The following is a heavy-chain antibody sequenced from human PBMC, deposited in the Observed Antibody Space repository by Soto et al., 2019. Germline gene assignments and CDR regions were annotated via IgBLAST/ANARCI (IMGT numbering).Heavy chain of an antibody. CDR1: GFTFSNAW. CDR2: IKSKNDGGTT. V-gene: IGHV3-15*01. Sequence: GGSLRLSCTASGFTFSNAWMSWVRQAPGKGLEWVGRIKSKNDGGTTDYAAPVKGRFTISRDDSKNTLYLQMNSLKTEGTAVYYGTTVWHSYGPVGDWGQGTLVTVSS. D-gene: IGHD5-18*01. CDR3: TTVWHSYGPVGD. J-gene: IGHJ4*02.